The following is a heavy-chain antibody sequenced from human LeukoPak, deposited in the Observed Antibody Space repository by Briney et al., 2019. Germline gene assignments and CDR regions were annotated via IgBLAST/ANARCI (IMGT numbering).Heavy chain of an antibody. V-gene: IGHV3-23*01. Sequence: GGSLRLSCAASGFTFSSYAMSLVRLAPGKGLEWVSASSSSGGSTYYADSVKGRFTISRDNSKNTLYLQMNSLRAEDTAVYYCAKGMEYYYDSSGYYYGFEYFDYWGQGTLVTVSS. J-gene: IGHJ4*02. D-gene: IGHD3-22*01. CDR3: AKGMEYYYDSSGYYYGFEYFDY. CDR2: SSSSGGST. CDR1: GFTFSSYA.